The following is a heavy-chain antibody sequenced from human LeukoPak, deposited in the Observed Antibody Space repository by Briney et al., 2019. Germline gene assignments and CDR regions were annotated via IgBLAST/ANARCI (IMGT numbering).Heavy chain of an antibody. D-gene: IGHD3-22*01. Sequence: SMKISCKGSGYSVTSYWTGWVRQMHGKGLEWMGIIYPGDSDTRYSPSFQGQVTISADKSISTAYLQWSSLKASDTAMYYCARLTYDSSGHDWFDPWGQGTLVTVSS. CDR3: ARLTYDSSGHDWFDP. CDR1: GYSVTSYW. J-gene: IGHJ5*02. V-gene: IGHV5-51*01. CDR2: IYPGDSDT.